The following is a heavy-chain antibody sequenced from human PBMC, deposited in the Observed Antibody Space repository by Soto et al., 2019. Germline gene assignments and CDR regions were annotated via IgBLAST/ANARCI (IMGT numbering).Heavy chain of an antibody. CDR3: ARVGGSSSWDYGMGV. CDR2: IYYSGST. CDR1: GGSISSGGYY. V-gene: IGHV4-31*02. J-gene: IGHJ6*02. D-gene: IGHD6-13*01. Sequence: SETLSLTCTVSGGSISSGGYYWSWIRQHPGKGLEWIGYIYYSGSTYYNPSLKSRVTISVDTSKNQFSLKLKCVSAAHPAVYDCARVGGSSSWDYGMGVCGQGTTV.